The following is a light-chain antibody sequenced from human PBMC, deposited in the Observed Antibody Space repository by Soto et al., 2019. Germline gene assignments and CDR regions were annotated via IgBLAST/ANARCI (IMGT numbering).Light chain of an antibody. CDR3: LSYASSSTLV. CDR1: SSDIGGYNY. V-gene: IGLV2-14*01. J-gene: IGLJ2*01. Sequence: QSALTQPASVSGSPGQSITISCTGTSSDIGGYNYVSWYQQHPGKAPKLMIFEVSNRPSGASNRFSGSKSGNTASLTISGLQAEDEADYYCLSYASSSTLVFGGGTKVTVL. CDR2: EVS.